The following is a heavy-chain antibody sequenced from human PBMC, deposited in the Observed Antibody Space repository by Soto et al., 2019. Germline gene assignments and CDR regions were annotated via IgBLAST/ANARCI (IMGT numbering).Heavy chain of an antibody. Sequence: EVQLVQSGGGLVQPGGSLRLSCAASGFTFSSYWMHWVRQAPGKGLVWVSRINTDGSRTNYADSVKGRFTISRDNAKNTLYLQMNSLRAEDTAVYYCARASMITFGGVIVTDYFDYWGQGTLVTVSS. J-gene: IGHJ4*02. CDR2: INTDGSRT. CDR3: ARASMITFGGVIVTDYFDY. D-gene: IGHD3-16*02. V-gene: IGHV3-74*01. CDR1: GFTFSSYW.